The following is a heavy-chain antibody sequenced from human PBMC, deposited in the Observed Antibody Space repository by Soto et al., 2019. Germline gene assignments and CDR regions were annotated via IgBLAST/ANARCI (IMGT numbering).Heavy chain of an antibody. CDR2: LYHIGST. V-gene: IGHV4-38-2*01. J-gene: IGHJ6*02. CDR3: RSSTSCCDESCVDV. D-gene: IGHD2-2*01. Sequence: PLSLTCAVSVYSIRSGNYWAWIRQPPGRGLEWIGSLYHIGSTHYNTSLKSRVTISVDTSKNHFSLELSSVTAADTAIYYCRSSTSCCDESCVDVWGQGNMVTVSS. CDR1: VYSIRSGNY.